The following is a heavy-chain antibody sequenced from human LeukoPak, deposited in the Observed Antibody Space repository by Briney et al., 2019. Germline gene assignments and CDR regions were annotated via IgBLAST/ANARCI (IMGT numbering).Heavy chain of an antibody. CDR2: ISWDGGST. D-gene: IGHD3-22*01. CDR1: GFTFDDYT. V-gene: IGHV3-43*01. J-gene: IGHJ6*03. Sequence: PGGSLRLSCAASGFTFDDYTMHWVRQAPGKGLGWVSLISWDGGSTYYADSVKGRFTISRDNSKNSLYLQMNSLRTEDTALYYCARLAEYYDSSGYYPYYYYYYMDVWGKGTTVTVSS. CDR3: ARLAEYYDSSGYYPYYYYYYMDV.